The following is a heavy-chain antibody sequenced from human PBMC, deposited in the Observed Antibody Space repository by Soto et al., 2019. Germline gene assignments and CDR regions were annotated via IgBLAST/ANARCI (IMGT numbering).Heavy chain of an antibody. CDR1: GYTFIRYG. J-gene: IGHJ6*02. CDR3: ARGGYYDTSWGKWSHYGLDV. V-gene: IGHV1-18*01. CDR2: ISPYNDHT. Sequence: QVQLAQSTGEVKKPGASVRVSCKATGYTFIRYGIAWVRQAPGQGFEWMGWISPYNDHTVYAQKFQGRVTMTADTSTRTAYMSLRGLKSGDTAVYYCARGGYYDTSWGKWSHYGLDVWGQGPSVSVSS. D-gene: IGHD3-16*01.